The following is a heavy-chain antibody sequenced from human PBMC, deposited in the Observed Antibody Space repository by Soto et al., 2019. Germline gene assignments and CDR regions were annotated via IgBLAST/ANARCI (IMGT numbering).Heavy chain of an antibody. CDR1: GFAFSSYG. CDR2: IWYDGSNK. D-gene: IGHD3-3*01. J-gene: IGHJ6*01. V-gene: IGHV3-33*01. CDR3: ERDRYDFLCGYYYYYYVMDV. Sequence: PGVSLRLSXAASGFAFSSYGMHWVRQAPGKGLEWVAVIWYDGSNKYYADSVNGRFTISRDNSKNTLYLHMNSLRAEDTAVYDFERDRYDFLCGYYYYYYVMDVWGEGIKVTVSS.